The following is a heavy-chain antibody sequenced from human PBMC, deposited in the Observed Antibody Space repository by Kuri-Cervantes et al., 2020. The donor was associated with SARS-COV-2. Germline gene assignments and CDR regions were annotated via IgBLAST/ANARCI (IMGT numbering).Heavy chain of an antibody. CDR3: TTRGYCSGGSCLSSRSRVYYYYYMDV. CDR2: IKSKTDGGTT. CDR1: GFTVSSNY. J-gene: IGHJ6*03. D-gene: IGHD2-15*01. V-gene: IGHV3-15*01. Sequence: GGSLRLSCAASGFTVSSNYMSWVRQAPGKGLEWVGRIKSKTDGGTTDYAAPVKGRFTISRDDSKNTLYLQMNSLKTEDTAVYYCTTRGYCSGGSCLSSRSRVYYYYYMDVWGKGTTVTVSS.